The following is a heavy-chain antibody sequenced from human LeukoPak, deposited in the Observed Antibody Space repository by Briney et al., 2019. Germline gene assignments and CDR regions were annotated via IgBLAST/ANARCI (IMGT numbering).Heavy chain of an antibody. J-gene: IGHJ4*02. CDR3: ATYSAAGRTYYFDY. Sequence: ASVKVSCKASGYTFTGYYMHWVRQAPGQGLEWMGWINPSSSGTNYAQKLQGRVTMTRDTSTSTAYMELRSLRSDDTAVYYCATYSAAGRTYYFDYWGQGALVTVSS. CDR2: INPSSSGT. V-gene: IGHV1-2*02. D-gene: IGHD6-13*01. CDR1: GYTFTGYY.